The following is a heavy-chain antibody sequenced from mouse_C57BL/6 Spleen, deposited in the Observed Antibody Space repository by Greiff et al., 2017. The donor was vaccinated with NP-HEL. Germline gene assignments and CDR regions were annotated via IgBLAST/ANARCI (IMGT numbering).Heavy chain of an antibody. Sequence: EVKLVESGPELVKPGASVKIPCKASGYTFTDYNMDWVKQSHGKSLEWIGDINPNNGGTIYNQKFKGKATLTVDKSSSTAYMELRSLTSEDTAVYYCARSPLYDLRTMDYWGQGTSVTVSS. CDR3: ARSPLYDLRTMDY. CDR2: INPNNGGT. CDR1: GYTFTDYN. D-gene: IGHD2-3*01. J-gene: IGHJ4*01. V-gene: IGHV1-18*01.